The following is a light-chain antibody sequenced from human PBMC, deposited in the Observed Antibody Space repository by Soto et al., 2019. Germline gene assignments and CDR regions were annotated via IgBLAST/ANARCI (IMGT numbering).Light chain of an antibody. CDR1: ESTSSNL. V-gene: IGKV3-20*01. Sequence: DIVLTQSPGTLSLSPGERATLSCRASESTSSNLIAWYQQKPGQAPRLLMYRASYRATGTPDRFSGSGSGTDFTLTISRLEPEDFAVYSCQKYGWSWTFGQGTKVEIK. J-gene: IGKJ1*01. CDR3: QKYGWSWT. CDR2: RAS.